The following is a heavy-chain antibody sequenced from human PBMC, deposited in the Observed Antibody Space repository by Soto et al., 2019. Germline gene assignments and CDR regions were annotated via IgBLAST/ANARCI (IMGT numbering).Heavy chain of an antibody. V-gene: IGHV2-5*02. D-gene: IGHD6-19*01. CDR3: AHRHSSRCFDY. Sequence: QITLRESGPTLVKPTQTLTLTCTFSGFSLTTSGVAVGWVRQPPGKALEWLALIYWDDDERYSPSLKSRLTITKATSKNQVVLTMTNMDPVDTATYYCAHRHSSRCFDYWGQGTLVTVSS. J-gene: IGHJ4*02. CDR2: IYWDDDE. CDR1: GFSLTTSGVA.